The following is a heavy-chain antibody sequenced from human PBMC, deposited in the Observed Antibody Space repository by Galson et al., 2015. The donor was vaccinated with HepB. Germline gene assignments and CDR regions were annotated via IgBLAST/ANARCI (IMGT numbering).Heavy chain of an antibody. Sequence: SLRLSCAASGFTFTTYWMSWVRQAPGKGLEWVANIKQDGSEKYYVDSVRGRFTISRDNAKNSMFLQMNSLRVEDTAVYYCANLAGYTSNWNGDFWGQGTLVAVSS. CDR2: IKQDGSEK. V-gene: IGHV3-7*03. CDR1: GFTFTTYW. D-gene: IGHD1-1*01. J-gene: IGHJ4*02. CDR3: ANLAGYTSNWNGDF.